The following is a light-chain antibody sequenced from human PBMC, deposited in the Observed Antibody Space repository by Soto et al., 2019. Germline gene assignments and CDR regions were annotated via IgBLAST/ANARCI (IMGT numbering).Light chain of an antibody. CDR2: DAS. CDR3: QQRSNWPPIT. CDR1: QSVSSY. V-gene: IGKV3-11*01. Sequence: EIVMKQSPATLSVSPGERATFSCRASQSVSSYLAWYQQKPGQAPRLLIYDASNRATGIPARFSGSGSGTDFTLTISSLEPEDFAVYYCQQRSNWPPITFGQGTRLEIK. J-gene: IGKJ5*01.